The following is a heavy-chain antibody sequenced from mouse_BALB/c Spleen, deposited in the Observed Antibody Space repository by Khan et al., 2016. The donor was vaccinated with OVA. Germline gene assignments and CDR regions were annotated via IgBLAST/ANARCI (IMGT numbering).Heavy chain of an antibody. CDR1: GFSLSSYG. D-gene: IGHD1-1*01. J-gene: IGHJ4*01. V-gene: IGHV2-3*01. Sequence: VQLQESGPGLVAPSQCLSITCTVSGFSLSSYGISWVRQPPGKGLEWLGVIWGDGSTTYHSTLKTRLIISKDNSTSQVFSQLNSLQTDDIATYYCAKFTPDYYSMDYWGQGTLVTVSA. CDR2: IWGDGST. CDR3: AKFTPDYYSMDY.